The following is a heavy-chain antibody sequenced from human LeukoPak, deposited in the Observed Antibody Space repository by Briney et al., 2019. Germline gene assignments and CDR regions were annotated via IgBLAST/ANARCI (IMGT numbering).Heavy chain of an antibody. D-gene: IGHD2-15*01. CDR1: GGTFSSYA. J-gene: IGHJ3*02. V-gene: IGHV1-69*04. CDR3: AKFQTTEDIHGAFDI. Sequence: GASVKVSCKASGGTFSSYAISWVRQAPGQGLEWMGRIIPILGIANYAQKFQGRVTITADKSTSTAYMELSSLRSEDTAVYYCAKFQTTEDIHGAFDIWGQGTMVTVSS. CDR2: IIPILGIA.